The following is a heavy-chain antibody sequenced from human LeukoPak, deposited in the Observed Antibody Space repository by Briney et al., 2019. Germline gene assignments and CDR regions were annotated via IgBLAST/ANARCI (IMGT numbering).Heavy chain of an antibody. D-gene: IGHD5-12*01. Sequence: GGSLRLSCAASGFTFSSYAMSWVRQAPGKGLEWVSAISGSGGSTYYADSVKGRFTISRDNSKNTLYLQMNSLRAEDTAVYYCAKYRGGYDKAYYFDYWGQGTLVTVSS. J-gene: IGHJ4*02. CDR3: AKYRGGYDKAYYFDY. V-gene: IGHV3-23*01. CDR1: GFTFSSYA. CDR2: ISGSGGST.